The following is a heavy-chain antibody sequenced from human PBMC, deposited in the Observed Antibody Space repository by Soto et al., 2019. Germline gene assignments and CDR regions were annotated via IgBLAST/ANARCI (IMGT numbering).Heavy chain of an antibody. CDR1: GYTFGSYY. V-gene: IGHV1-46*01. CDR3: ASMVRGVIIH. D-gene: IGHD3-10*01. Sequence: ASVKVSCKASGYTFGSYYMHWVRQAPGQGLEWMGLINPSDDGISYAQKFQGRVFMSKDTSTSTVYMELSSLRSEDTAVYYCASMVRGVIIHWG. J-gene: IGHJ1*01. CDR2: INPSDDGI.